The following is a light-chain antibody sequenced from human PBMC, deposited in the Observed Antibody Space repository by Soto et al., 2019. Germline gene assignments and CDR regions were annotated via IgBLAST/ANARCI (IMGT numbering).Light chain of an antibody. Sequence: IVLTQSPATLSLSPWERATLSCRASQSVSSYLAWYQQKPGQAPRLLIYDASNRATGIPARFSGSGSGTDFTLTISSLEPEDFAVYYCQQYNKWPRTFGQGTKVDIK. J-gene: IGKJ1*01. CDR3: QQYNKWPRT. CDR1: QSVSSY. V-gene: IGKV3-11*01. CDR2: DAS.